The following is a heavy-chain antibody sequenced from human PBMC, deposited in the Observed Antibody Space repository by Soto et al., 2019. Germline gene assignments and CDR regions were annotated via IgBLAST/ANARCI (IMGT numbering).Heavy chain of an antibody. CDR3: ASVPDIIVVVPAAHCDY. Sequence: QVQLQQWGAGLLKPSETLSLTCAVYGGSFSGYYWSWIRQPPGKGLEWIGEINHSGSTNYNPSLKSRVTLSVDTSNNPSPLKLSSVPAAHTAVYYCASVPDIIVVVPAAHCDYWGQGTLVTVSS. J-gene: IGHJ4*02. CDR2: INHSGST. V-gene: IGHV4-34*01. D-gene: IGHD2-2*01. CDR1: GGSFSGYY.